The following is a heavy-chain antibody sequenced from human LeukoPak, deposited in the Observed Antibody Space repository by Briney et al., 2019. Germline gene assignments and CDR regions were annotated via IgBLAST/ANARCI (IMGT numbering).Heavy chain of an antibody. J-gene: IGHJ4*02. CDR3: ARRGKTTDY. V-gene: IGHV4-39*01. CDR2: IYYSGCT. CDR1: GGSISSSSYY. Sequence: PSETLSLTCTVSGGSISSSSYYWGWIRQPPGKGLEWIGSIYYSGCTYYNPSLKSRVTISVDTSKNQFSLKLSSVTAADTAVYYCARRGKTTDYWGQGTLVTVSS. D-gene: IGHD1-1*01.